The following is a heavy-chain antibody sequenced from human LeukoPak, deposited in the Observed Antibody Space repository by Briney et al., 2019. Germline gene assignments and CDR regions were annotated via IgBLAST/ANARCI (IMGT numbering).Heavy chain of an antibody. V-gene: IGHV3-30*04. D-gene: IGHD4/OR15-4a*01. J-gene: IGHJ4*02. Sequence: GGSLRLSCAASGFTFSSYAMHRVRQAPGKGLEWVAVISYDGSNKYYADSVKGRFTISRDNSKNTLYLQMNSLRAEDTAVYYCARDDNYGDGGWGQGTLVTVSS. CDR3: ARDDNYGDGG. CDR1: GFTFSSYA. CDR2: ISYDGSNK.